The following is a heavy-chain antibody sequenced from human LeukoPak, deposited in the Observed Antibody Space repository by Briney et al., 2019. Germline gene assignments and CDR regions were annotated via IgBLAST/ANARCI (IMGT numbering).Heavy chain of an antibody. D-gene: IGHD2-2*01. J-gene: IGHJ4*02. Sequence: SVKVSCKASGGTFSSYAISWVRQAPGQGLEWMGRIIPIFGTANHAQKFQGRVTITTDESTSTAYMELSSLRSEDTAVYYCARDRCSSTSCHLWDYFDYWGQGTLVTVSS. V-gene: IGHV1-69*05. CDR2: IIPIFGTA. CDR1: GGTFSSYA. CDR3: ARDRCSSTSCHLWDYFDY.